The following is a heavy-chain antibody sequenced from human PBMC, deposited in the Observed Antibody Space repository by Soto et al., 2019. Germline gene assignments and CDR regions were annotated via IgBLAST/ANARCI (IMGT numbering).Heavy chain of an antibody. CDR1: GFTFSGSA. CDR2: IRSKANSYAS. J-gene: IGHJ3*02. D-gene: IGHD3-22*01. CDR3: TMYYYDSSGYYHTDAFDI. V-gene: IGHV3-73*01. Sequence: ETLRLSCAASGFTFSGSAMHWVRQASGKGLEWVGRIRSKANSYASAYAASVKGRFTISRDDSKNTAYLQMNSLKTEDTAVYYCTMYYYDSSGYYHTDAFDIWGQGTMVTVSS.